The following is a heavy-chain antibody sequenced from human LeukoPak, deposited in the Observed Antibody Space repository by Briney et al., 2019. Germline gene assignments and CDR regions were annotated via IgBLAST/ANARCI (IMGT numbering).Heavy chain of an antibody. D-gene: IGHD5/OR15-5a*01. CDR1: GGTFSSYA. V-gene: IGHV1-69*05. CDR3: ARIEGMASTMGD. Sequence: SVKVSCKASGGTFSSYAISWVRQAPGQGLEWMGGIIPIFGTANYAQKFQGRVTITTDESTSTAYMELSSLRSEDTAVYYCARIEGMASTMGDWGQGTLVTVSS. CDR2: IIPIFGTA. J-gene: IGHJ4*02.